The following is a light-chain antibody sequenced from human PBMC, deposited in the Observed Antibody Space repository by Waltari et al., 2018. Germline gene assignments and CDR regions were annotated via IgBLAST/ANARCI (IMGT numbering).Light chain of an antibody. CDR3: QHYNSYSST. J-gene: IGKJ1*01. V-gene: IGKV1-5*03. CDR2: KAS. Sequence: DIQMTQSPSTLSASVGDRVTITCRASQSISSWLAWYQQKPGKAPKLLIYKASSLESCVPSRFSGSGSGTEFTLTISSLQPDDFATYYCQHYNSYSSTFGQGTKVEIK. CDR1: QSISSW.